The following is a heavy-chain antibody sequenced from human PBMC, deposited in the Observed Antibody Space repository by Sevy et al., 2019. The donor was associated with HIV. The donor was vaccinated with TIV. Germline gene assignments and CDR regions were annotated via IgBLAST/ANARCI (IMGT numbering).Heavy chain of an antibody. D-gene: IGHD2-15*01. CDR3: SRAITHITLNRVVTPYYFDY. Sequence: GGSLRLSCTASGFTFGDYNINWLRQAPEKGLEWVGFIRTKTYGGTTEYAASVKGRFTISRDDSKSIAYLQMNSLKTEDTAVYYCSRAITHITLNRVVTPYYFDYWGQGTLVTVSS. CDR2: IRTKTYGGTT. CDR1: GFTFGDYN. J-gene: IGHJ4*02. V-gene: IGHV3-49*03.